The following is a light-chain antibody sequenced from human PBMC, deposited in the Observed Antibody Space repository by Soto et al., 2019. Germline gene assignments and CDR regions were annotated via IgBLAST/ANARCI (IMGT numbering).Light chain of an antibody. CDR1: QSVSSN. V-gene: IGKV3-15*01. J-gene: IGKJ1*01. CDR2: GAS. Sequence: EIVMTQSPATLSVSPGERATISCRASQSVSSNLAWYQQKPGRAPSLLIYGASTRATGMPARFSGSGSGTEFTLTISSLQSEDFAVYYCQQYNDWPPTFGQGTKVEIK. CDR3: QQYNDWPPT.